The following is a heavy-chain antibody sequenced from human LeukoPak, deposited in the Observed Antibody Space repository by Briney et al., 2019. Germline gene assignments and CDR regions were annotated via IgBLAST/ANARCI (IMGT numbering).Heavy chain of an antibody. V-gene: IGHV3-33*08. J-gene: IGHJ4*02. Sequence: GGSLRLSCAASGFTFSSYWMNWVRQAPGKGLEWAAVIWYDGSKEYYADSVKGRFTVSRDNSKNTLYLQMNSLRADDTAVYYCARITGNYYEIDYWGQGTLVTVSS. CDR2: IWYDGSKE. CDR3: ARITGNYYEIDY. D-gene: IGHD3-22*01. CDR1: GFTFSSYW.